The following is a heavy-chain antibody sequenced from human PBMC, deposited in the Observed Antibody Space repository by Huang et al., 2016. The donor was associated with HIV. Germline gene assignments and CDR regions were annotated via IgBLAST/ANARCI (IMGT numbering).Heavy chain of an antibody. CDR3: ARDSQQWLVEDY. CDR2: INKDGSST. Sequence: EVQLVESGGGLVQPGGSLRLSCAASGFTFSKYWMQWVRQAPGKGLVVVERINKDGSSTSYAASVKGRFTISRDNAKNTLYLQMNRLRAEDTAVYYCARDSQQWLVEDYWGQGTLVTVSS. J-gene: IGHJ4*02. V-gene: IGHV3-74*01. CDR1: GFTFSKYW. D-gene: IGHD6-19*01.